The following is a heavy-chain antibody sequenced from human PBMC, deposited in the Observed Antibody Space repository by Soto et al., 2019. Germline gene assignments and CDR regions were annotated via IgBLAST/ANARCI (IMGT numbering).Heavy chain of an antibody. V-gene: IGHV4-61*08. CDR1: GGSISSGGYS. CDR3: AREGDGDYAGWFDP. D-gene: IGHD4-17*01. J-gene: IGHJ5*02. CDR2: IYYSGST. Sequence: SETLSLTCAVSGGSISSGGYSWSWIRQPPGKGLEWIGYIYYSGSTNYNPSLKSRVTISVDTSKNQFSLKLSSVTAADTAVYYCAREGDGDYAGWFDPWGQGTLVTVSS.